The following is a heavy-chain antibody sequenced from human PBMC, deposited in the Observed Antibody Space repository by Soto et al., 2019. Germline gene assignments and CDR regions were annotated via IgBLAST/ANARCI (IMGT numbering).Heavy chain of an antibody. Sequence: QVQLVQSGADVKKPGSSVKVSCKASGGTFSRNTISWVRQAPGQGLEWMGGITPMFNTPNYAQKFQGRVAITVDESTRTVSMEVSRLTFEDTSIYYCARQFDHDSSGHYYAYWGQGTPVTVSS. J-gene: IGHJ4*02. CDR3: ARQFDHDSSGHYYAY. V-gene: IGHV1-69*01. D-gene: IGHD3-22*01. CDR2: ITPMFNTP. CDR1: GGTFSRNT.